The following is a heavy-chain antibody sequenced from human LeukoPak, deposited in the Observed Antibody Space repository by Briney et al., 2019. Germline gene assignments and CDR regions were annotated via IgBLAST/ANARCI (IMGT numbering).Heavy chain of an antibody. D-gene: IGHD6-25*01. Sequence: GGSLRLFCAASGFTVSSNYMNWVRQAPGKGLEWVSVIYSGGSTYYTDSVKGRFTISRDNAKNTVYLQMNSLRAEDTAVYYCARDADSSALDYWGQGTLVTVSS. J-gene: IGHJ4*02. CDR2: IYSGGST. CDR1: GFTVSSNY. CDR3: ARDADSSALDY. V-gene: IGHV3-53*01.